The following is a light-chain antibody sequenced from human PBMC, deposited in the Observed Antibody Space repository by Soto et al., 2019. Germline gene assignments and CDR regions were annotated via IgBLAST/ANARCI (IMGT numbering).Light chain of an antibody. V-gene: IGKV3-20*01. J-gene: IGKJ1*01. CDR1: QSVSNNY. Sequence: EIVLTQSPGTLSLSPGERATLSCRASQSVSNNYLAWYQQKPGQAPRLLIYGASSRATGIPDRFSGSGSGTEFTLTISSLQSEDFAVYYCQQYHSWPPRTFGQGTKVDIK. CDR2: GAS. CDR3: QQYHSWPPRT.